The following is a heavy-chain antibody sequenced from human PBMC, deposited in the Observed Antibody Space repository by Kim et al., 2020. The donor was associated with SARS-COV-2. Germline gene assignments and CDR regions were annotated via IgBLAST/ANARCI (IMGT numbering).Heavy chain of an antibody. CDR1: GGSFSGYY. Sequence: SETLSLTCAVYGGSFSGYYWSWIRQPPGKGLEWIGEINHSGSTNYNPSLKSRVTISVDTSKNQFSLKLSSVTAADTAVYYCARELAVVVPAAILSDSNNWFDPWGQGTLVTVSS. CDR2: INHSGST. D-gene: IGHD2-2*01. J-gene: IGHJ5*02. V-gene: IGHV4-34*01. CDR3: ARELAVVVPAAILSDSNNWFDP.